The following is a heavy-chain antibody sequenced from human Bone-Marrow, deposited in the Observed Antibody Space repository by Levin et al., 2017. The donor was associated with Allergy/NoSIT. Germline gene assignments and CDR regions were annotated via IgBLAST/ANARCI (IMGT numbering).Heavy chain of an antibody. Sequence: ETLSLTCAASGFTFSSYAMSWVRQAPGKGLEWVSAISGSGGSTYYADSVKGRFTISRDNSKNTLYLQMNSLRAEDTAVYYCAKGRTGYPLSPFDYWGQGTLVTVSS. CDR3: AKGRTGYPLSPFDY. V-gene: IGHV3-23*01. CDR2: ISGSGGST. CDR1: GFTFSSYA. D-gene: IGHD3/OR15-3a*01. J-gene: IGHJ4*02.